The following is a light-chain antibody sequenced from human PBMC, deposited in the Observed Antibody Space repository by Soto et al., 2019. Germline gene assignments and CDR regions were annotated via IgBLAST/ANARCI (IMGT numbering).Light chain of an antibody. CDR2: DAS. J-gene: IGKJ2*01. CDR1: QSISSW. V-gene: IGKV1-5*01. Sequence: DIQMTQSPSTLSASVGDRVTITCRASQSISSWLAWYQQKPGKAPKLLIYDASSLESGVPSRFSGSGSGTEFTLTIRSLQPDDFATYYCQQYNSYLYTFGQGTTLEIK. CDR3: QQYNSYLYT.